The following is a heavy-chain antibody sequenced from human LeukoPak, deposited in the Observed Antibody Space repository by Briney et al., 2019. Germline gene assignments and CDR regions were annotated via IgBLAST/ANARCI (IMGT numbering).Heavy chain of an antibody. CDR2: IYYSGST. J-gene: IGHJ5*02. CDR1: GGSTSSYY. D-gene: IGHD1-7*01. V-gene: IGHV4-30-4*08. Sequence: SETLSLTCTVSGGSTSSYYWSWIRQPPGKGLEWIGYIYYSGSTYYNPSLKSRVTISVDTSKNQFSLKLSSVTAADTAVYYCARAPYNWNFAWFDPWGQGTLVTVSS. CDR3: ARAPYNWNFAWFDP.